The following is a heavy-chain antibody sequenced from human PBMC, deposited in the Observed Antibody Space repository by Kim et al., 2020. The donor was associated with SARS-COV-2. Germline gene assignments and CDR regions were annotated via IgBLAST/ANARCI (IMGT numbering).Heavy chain of an antibody. CDR3: ARDPVVVAAIGAGDPNWFDP. CDR1: GYTFTSYA. D-gene: IGHD2-15*01. CDR2: INAGNGNT. V-gene: IGHV1-3*01. J-gene: IGHJ5*02. Sequence: ASVKVSCKASGYTFTSYAMHWVRQAPGQRLEWMGWINAGNGNTKYSQKFQGRVTITRDTSASTAYMELSSLRSEDTAVYYCARDPVVVAAIGAGDPNWFDPWGQGTLVTVSS.